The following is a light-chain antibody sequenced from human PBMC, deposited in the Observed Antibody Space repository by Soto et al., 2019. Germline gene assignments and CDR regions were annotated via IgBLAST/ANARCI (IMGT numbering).Light chain of an antibody. CDR1: SSDIGAYNY. Sequence: QSALTQPASVSESPGQSITISCTGTSSDIGAYNYVSWYQHHPGKAPKLMIYDVSSRPLGIYNHLSGSKSDKTAALTITVLQAEDEADYYCSSYTSSITVIFGGGTKLTVL. CDR3: SSYTSSITVI. J-gene: IGLJ2*01. CDR2: DVS. V-gene: IGLV2-14*03.